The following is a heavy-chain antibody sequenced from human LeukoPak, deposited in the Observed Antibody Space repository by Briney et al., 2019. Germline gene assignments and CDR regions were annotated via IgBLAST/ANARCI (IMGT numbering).Heavy chain of an antibody. CDR3: AGPKDIARGQGMDV. J-gene: IGHJ6*02. Sequence: GESLKISCKGSENSFTNCWVGWVGQMPGKGLEWMGIIYPGDSDTRYSPSSQGQVTISADKSISTAYLQWSSLKASDTAMYYCAGPKDIARGQGMDVWCQRTTVTVTS. CDR1: ENSFTNCW. D-gene: IGHD2-15*01. CDR2: IYPGDSDT. V-gene: IGHV5-51*01.